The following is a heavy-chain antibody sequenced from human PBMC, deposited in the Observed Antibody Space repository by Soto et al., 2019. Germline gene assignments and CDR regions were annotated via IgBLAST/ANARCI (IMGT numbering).Heavy chain of an antibody. V-gene: IGHV1-46*01. CDR2: INPAGGNT. Sequence: QVQLVQSGAEVKKPGASVRISCRASGYSFTSTYVHWVRQAPGQGPEWMGIINPAGGNTYYAQKFQGRLIITSHTSTDPVFMALNDLTSEDTAVYFCALKVVTYYDNWGQGTLLTVSS. J-gene: IGHJ4*02. CDR3: ALKVVTYYDN. CDR1: GYSFTSTY. D-gene: IGHD2-21*02.